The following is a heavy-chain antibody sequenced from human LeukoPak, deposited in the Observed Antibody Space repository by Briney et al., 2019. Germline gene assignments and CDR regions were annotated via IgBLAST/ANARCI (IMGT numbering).Heavy chain of an antibody. V-gene: IGHV3-30*02. CDR3: AKDLDRMIVVVTNFDY. J-gene: IGHJ4*02. CDR1: GFTFSSYG. Sequence: EGSLRLSCAASGFTFSSYGMHWVRQAPGKGLEWVAFIRYDGSNKYYADSVKGRFTISRDNSKNTLYLQMNSLRAEDTAVYYCAKDLDRMIVVVTNFDYWGQGTLVTVSS. CDR2: IRYDGSNK. D-gene: IGHD3-22*01.